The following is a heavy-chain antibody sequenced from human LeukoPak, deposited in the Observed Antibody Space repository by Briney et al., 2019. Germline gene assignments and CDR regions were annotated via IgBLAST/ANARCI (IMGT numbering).Heavy chain of an antibody. V-gene: IGHV1-24*01. D-gene: IGHD6-19*01. J-gene: IGHJ6*02. Sequence: ASVKVSCKVSGYTLTELSMHWVRQAPGKGLEWMGGFDPEDCETIYAQKFQVRVTMTEDTSTDTAYMELSSLRSEDTAVYYCATRKSYHQPPGRSGWYSFQDPRRDYYGMDVWGQGTTVTVSS. CDR1: GYTLTELS. CDR2: FDPEDCET. CDR3: ATRKSYHQPPGRSGWYSFQDPRRDYYGMDV.